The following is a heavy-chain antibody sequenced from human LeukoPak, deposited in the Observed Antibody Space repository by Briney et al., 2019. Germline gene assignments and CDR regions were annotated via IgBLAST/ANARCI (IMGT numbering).Heavy chain of an antibody. Sequence: GGSLRLSCAASGFTFDDYAMHWVRHAPGKGLEWVSLISGDGGSTYYADSVKGRFTISRDNSKNTLYLQMSSLRTEDTALYYCAKDVGKSSSWYSYYYGMDVWGQGTTVTVSS. CDR1: GFTFDDYA. CDR3: AKDVGKSSSWYSYYYGMDV. D-gene: IGHD6-13*01. J-gene: IGHJ6*02. V-gene: IGHV3-43*02. CDR2: ISGDGGST.